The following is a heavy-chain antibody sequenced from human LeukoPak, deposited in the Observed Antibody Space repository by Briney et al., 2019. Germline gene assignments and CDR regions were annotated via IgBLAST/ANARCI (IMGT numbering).Heavy chain of an antibody. CDR1: GFTFSSYG. CDR2: ISYDGSNK. J-gene: IGHJ4*02. D-gene: IGHD3-10*01. CDR3: AKIETEMVWGVIYPHLDQ. V-gene: IGHV3-30*18. Sequence: QTGGSLRLSCAASGFTFSSYGMYWVRQAPGKGLEWVAIISYDGSNKYYADSVKGRFTISRDNSKNTLYLQMNSLRAEDTAVYYCAKIETEMVWGVIYPHLDQWGQGALVTVSS.